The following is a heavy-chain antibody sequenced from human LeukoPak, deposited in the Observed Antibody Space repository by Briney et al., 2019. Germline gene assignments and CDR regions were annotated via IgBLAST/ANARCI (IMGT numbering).Heavy chain of an antibody. CDR1: GYSFTSYW. CDR2: IDPSDSYT. CDR3: AIYYGSGSSFDY. J-gene: IGHJ4*02. V-gene: IGHV5-10-1*01. D-gene: IGHD3-10*01. Sequence: GEPLKISCKGSGYSFTSYWISWVRQMPGKGLEWMGRIDPSDSYTNYSPSFQGHVTISADKSISTAYLQWSSLKASDTAMYYCAIYYGSGSSFDYWGQGTLVTVSS.